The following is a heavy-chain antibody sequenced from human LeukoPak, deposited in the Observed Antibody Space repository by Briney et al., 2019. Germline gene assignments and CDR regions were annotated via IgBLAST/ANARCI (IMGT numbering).Heavy chain of an antibody. Sequence: GGSLRLSCAVSGLTSSTYATSYAMTWVLQAPVKGLERASGISGSGGSSYYAESVKGRFTISRHNFKNTLYLQMNSLRDDDAAIYYCAKGATSGWLLYWFDPWGQGTLVTVSS. D-gene: IGHD6-19*01. CDR2: ISGSGGSS. J-gene: IGHJ5*02. CDR3: AKGATSGWLLYWFDP. V-gene: IGHV3-23*01. CDR1: GLTSSTYATSYA.